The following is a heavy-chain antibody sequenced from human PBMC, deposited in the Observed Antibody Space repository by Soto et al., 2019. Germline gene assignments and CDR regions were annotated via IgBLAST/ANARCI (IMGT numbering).Heavy chain of an antibody. J-gene: IGHJ4*02. CDR2: ISGSGGST. Sequence: EVQLLESGGGLVQPGGSLRLSCAASGFTFSSYAMSWVRQAPGKGLEWVSAISGSGGSTYYADSVKGRFTISRDNSKNTLYLQMNSLRAEDTAVYYCASVLSPGRYCSGGSCYSWADYWGQGTLVTVSS. CDR1: GFTFSSYA. D-gene: IGHD2-15*01. CDR3: ASVLSPGRYCSGGSCYSWADY. V-gene: IGHV3-23*01.